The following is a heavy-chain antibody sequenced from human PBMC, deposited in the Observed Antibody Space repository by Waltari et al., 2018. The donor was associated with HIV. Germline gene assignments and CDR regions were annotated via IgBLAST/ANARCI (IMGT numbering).Heavy chain of an antibody. Sequence: QGQLVQAGAEVKKIGTSVQGSCKQSRCTFIVNYIHWVRQAPGQGLEWMGVVNPGSGNTNYAQKFQGRLTMTRDTSTSTVYMELSSLRSEDTAIYYCARQWWSEGAFDIWGQGKTVTVSS. CDR3: ARQWWSEGAFDI. D-gene: IGHD2-15*01. J-gene: IGHJ3*02. V-gene: IGHV1-46*03. CDR2: VNPGSGNT. CDR1: RCTFIVNY.